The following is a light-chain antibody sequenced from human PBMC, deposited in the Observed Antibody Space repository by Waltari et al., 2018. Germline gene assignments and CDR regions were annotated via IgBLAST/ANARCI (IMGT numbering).Light chain of an antibody. CDR2: EAS. V-gene: IGKV1-5*01. Sequence: DIQMTQSPSTLSASVGDRVTITCRASQNINNWLAWYQQTPGRAPKLLIYEASSLESGVPARFRGSGSGTQFTLTITNLQPDDVALYYCQQYKTFSSTFGQGTQVEIK. J-gene: IGKJ1*01. CDR1: QNINNW. CDR3: QQYKTFSST.